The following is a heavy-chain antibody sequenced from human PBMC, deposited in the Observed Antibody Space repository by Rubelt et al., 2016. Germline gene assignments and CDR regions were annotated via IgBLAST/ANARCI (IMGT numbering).Heavy chain of an antibody. CDR2: IYYSGST. CDR1: GGSISSSSYY. Sequence: QLQLQESGPGLVKPSETLSLTCTVSGGSISSSSYYWGWIRQPPGKGLEWIGSIYYSGSTYYNPSLKSRVTISVDTSKNQIPLKLSSVTAAETAVYYCARVGYSSSWYVPYWGQGTLVTVSS. D-gene: IGHD6-13*01. J-gene: IGHJ4*02. CDR3: ARVGYSSSWYVPY. V-gene: IGHV4-39*07.